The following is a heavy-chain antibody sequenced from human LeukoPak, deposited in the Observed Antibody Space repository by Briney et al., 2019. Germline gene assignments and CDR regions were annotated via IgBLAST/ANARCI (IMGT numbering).Heavy chain of an antibody. D-gene: IGHD3-10*01. CDR1: GFTFSSYG. J-gene: IGHJ4*02. V-gene: IGHV3-30*18. CDR2: ISYDGSNK. CDR3: AKMLGGTVLLWFGELEFDY. Sequence: PGRSLRLSCAASGFTFSSYGMHWVRQAPGKGLEWVAVISYDGSNKYYADSVKGRFTISRDNSKNTLYLQMNSLRAEDTAVYYCAKMLGGTVLLWFGELEFDYWDQGTLVTVSS.